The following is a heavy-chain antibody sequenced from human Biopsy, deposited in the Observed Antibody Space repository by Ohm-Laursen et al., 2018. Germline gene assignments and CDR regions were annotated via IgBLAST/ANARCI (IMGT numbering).Heavy chain of an antibody. J-gene: IGHJ6*02. V-gene: IGHV4-59*07. CDR2: IYYSGST. Sequence: SDTLSLTCPVSGGSISSDYWSWIRQTPGKGLEWIGYIYYSGSTNYNPSLKSRVTISVDTSKNQFSLGLNSVTAADTAVYYCARATNSTGWPYYYFYGMDVWGQGTTVTVSS. CDR3: ARATNSTGWPYYYFYGMDV. CDR1: GGSISSDY. D-gene: IGHD2/OR15-2a*01.